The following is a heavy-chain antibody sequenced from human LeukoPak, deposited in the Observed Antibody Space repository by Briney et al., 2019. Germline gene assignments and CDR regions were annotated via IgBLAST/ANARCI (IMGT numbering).Heavy chain of an antibody. D-gene: IGHD6-6*01. CDR2: TYYRSKWYN. V-gene: IGHV6-1*01. J-gene: IGHJ4*02. CDR1: GDSVSSNSAT. Sequence: SQTLSLTCAISGDSVSSNSATWTWIRQSPSRGFEWLGRTYYRSKWYNDYAVSVQSRMTIKADTSKNLFSLQLNSVTPDDTAVYYCARVRIAARPMFDYWGQGTLVTVSS. CDR3: ARVRIAARPMFDY.